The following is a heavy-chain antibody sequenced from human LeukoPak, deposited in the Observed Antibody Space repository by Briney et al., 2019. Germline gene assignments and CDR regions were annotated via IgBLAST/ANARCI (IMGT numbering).Heavy chain of an antibody. CDR2: IKQDGSEK. Sequence: PGGSLRLSCAASGFTFSSYWMSWVRQAPGKGLEWVANIKQDGSEKYYVDSVKGRFTISRDNAKDSLYLQMNSLRAEDTAVYYCARAGRDGYNYPYFFGYWGQGALVTVSS. V-gene: IGHV3-7*01. D-gene: IGHD5-24*01. J-gene: IGHJ4*02. CDR3: ARAGRDGYNYPYFFGY. CDR1: GFTFSSYW.